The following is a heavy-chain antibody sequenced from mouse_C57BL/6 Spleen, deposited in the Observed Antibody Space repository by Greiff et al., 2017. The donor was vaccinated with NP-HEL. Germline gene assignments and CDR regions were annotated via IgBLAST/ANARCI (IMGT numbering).Heavy chain of an antibody. V-gene: IGHV1-15*01. CDR2: IDPETGGT. J-gene: IGHJ2*01. D-gene: IGHD2-3*01. CDR1: GYTFTDYE. CDR3: TRWLLLPYYFDY. Sequence: VQLVESGAELVRPGASVTLSCKASGYTFTDYEMHWVKQTPVHGLEWIGAIDPETGGTAYNQKFKGKAILTADKSSSTAYMELRSLTSEDSAVYYCTRWLLLPYYFDYWGQGTTLTVSS.